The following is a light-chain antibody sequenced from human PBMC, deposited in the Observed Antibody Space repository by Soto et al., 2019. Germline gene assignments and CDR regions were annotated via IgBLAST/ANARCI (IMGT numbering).Light chain of an antibody. V-gene: IGLV2-23*02. CDR1: SSDVGNYDL. CDR3: CSYVGGTTFENVV. CDR2: EVN. J-gene: IGLJ2*01. Sequence: QSALTQPASVSGSPGQSITISCTGTSSDVGNYDLVSWYQQRPGKVHKLLIYEVNKRPSGVSNRFSGSKSGNTASLTISGLQAEDEADYFCCSYVGGTTFENVVFGGGTKLTVL.